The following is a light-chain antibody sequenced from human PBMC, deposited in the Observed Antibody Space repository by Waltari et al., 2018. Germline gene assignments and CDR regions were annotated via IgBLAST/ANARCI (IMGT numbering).Light chain of an antibody. Sequence: DIRMTQSPSTLSASAGDRVIISCRASQSISKWLAWYKQKPGKAPKLLIYEASTLQSGVPSRFNGTGSGTDCTLTISSLQPDDFATYYCQQYNSYSLLTFGGGTKVEIK. V-gene: IGKV1-5*03. CDR1: QSISKW. CDR3: QQYNSYSLLT. J-gene: IGKJ4*01. CDR2: EAS.